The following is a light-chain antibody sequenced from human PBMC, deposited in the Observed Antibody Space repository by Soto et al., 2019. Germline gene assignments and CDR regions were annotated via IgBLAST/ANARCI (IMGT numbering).Light chain of an antibody. CDR1: QGFSSGY. CDR3: QQYGSSPLFT. V-gene: IGKV3-20*01. Sequence: EIVLTQSPGTLSLSPGERATLSCRASQGFSSGYLAWNQQKPGQAPRLLIYGASTRATGIPDRFSGSGSGTDFTLTISRLEPEDFAVYYCQQYGSSPLFTFGPGTKVDIK. J-gene: IGKJ3*01. CDR2: GAS.